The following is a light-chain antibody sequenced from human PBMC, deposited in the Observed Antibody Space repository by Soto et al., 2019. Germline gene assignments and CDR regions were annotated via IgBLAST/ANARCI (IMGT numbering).Light chain of an antibody. V-gene: IGLV2-14*01. CDR2: DVT. CDR1: SSDIGVYNY. CDR3: TAYRGSGIFEV. J-gene: IGLJ2*01. Sequence: QSVLTQPASVSGSPGQSITISCTGTSSDIGVYNYVSWYQQHPGKAPKLMIYDVTKRPSGVSNRLSGSKSGNTASLTISGLQTEDEGDYYCTAYRGSGIFEVFGGGTKLTVL.